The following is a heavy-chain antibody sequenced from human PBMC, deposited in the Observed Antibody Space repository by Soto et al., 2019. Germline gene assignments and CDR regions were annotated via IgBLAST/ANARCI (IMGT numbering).Heavy chain of an antibody. V-gene: IGHV1-24*01. CDR2: FDPEDGET. J-gene: IGHJ4*02. CDR1: GHTLTELS. CDR3: AAGGTRWLHSPFDY. D-gene: IGHD1-1*01. Sequence: QAQLLQSGAEVKKPGASVKVSCKVSGHTLTELSMHWVRQAPGRGLEWMGGFDPEDGETISAQKFQGRVTMTEDTSTDSTYMELTSLRSEDTAVYYCAAGGTRWLHSPFDYWGQGTLVTISS.